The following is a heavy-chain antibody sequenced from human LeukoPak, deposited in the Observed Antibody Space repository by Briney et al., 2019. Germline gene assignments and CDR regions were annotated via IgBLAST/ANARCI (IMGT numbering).Heavy chain of an antibody. CDR1: GGSISNLY. V-gene: IGHV4-59*11. J-gene: IGHJ4*02. CDR3: ARGVNSGYFDY. D-gene: IGHD1-26*01. CDR2: IYYNGDT. Sequence: PSETLSLTCTVSGGSISNLYWSWIRQPPGKGLEWIGYIYYNGDTNYNPSLKSRVTISVDTSKNQFSLKLTSVTAADTAVYYCARGVNSGYFDYCGQGTLVTVSS.